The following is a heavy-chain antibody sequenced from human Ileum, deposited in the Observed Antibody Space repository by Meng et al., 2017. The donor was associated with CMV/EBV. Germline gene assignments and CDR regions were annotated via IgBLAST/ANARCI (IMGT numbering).Heavy chain of an antibody. CDR3: AKYSGPSRWFDP. CDR1: GASITNDDYY. J-gene: IGHJ5*02. Sequence: QVQRKESGPGLVKPSQTLSLTCTVSGASITNDDYYWSWIRQPPGKGLEWIGYIYYNGITYYNPSLKSRIAILVDTSKSQFSLIVSSVTAADTAVYYCAKYSGPSRWFDPWGQGTLVTVSS. CDR2: IYYNGIT. D-gene: IGHD5-12*01. V-gene: IGHV4-30-4*01.